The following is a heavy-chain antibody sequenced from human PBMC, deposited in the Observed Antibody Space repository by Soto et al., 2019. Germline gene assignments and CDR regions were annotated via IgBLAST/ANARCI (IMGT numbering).Heavy chain of an antibody. Sequence: GGSLRLSCAASGFAFRNNGLSWVRQAPGKGLDWVSGITGSGRDTYYADSLKGRFTISRDNSKNMVFLQMNSLRAEDTALYYCAKNGLDNSPSAIDSWGPGTLVTVSS. CDR2: ITGSGRDT. CDR1: GFAFRNNG. D-gene: IGHD2-8*01. V-gene: IGHV3-23*01. J-gene: IGHJ4*02. CDR3: AKNGLDNSPSAIDS.